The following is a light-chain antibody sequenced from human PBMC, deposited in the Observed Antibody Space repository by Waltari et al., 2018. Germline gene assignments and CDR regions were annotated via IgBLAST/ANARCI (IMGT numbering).Light chain of an antibody. J-gene: IGKJ2*01. CDR3: QQYGSTPPVT. Sequence: EIILTQSPGSLSLSPGERATLSCRASQRVASSYLAWYQQKAGQAPRLLIYGASNRATGIPDKFSGSGSGADFTLTINRLEPEDSAVYFCQQYGSTPPVTFGQGTKLEIK. V-gene: IGKV3-20*01. CDR1: QRVASSY. CDR2: GAS.